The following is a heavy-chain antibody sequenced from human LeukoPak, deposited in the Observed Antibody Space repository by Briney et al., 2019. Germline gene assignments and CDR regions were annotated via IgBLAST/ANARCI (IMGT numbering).Heavy chain of an antibody. CDR1: GFTVSSNY. CDR3: ARGDGVYVY. V-gene: IGHV3-53*01. J-gene: IGHJ4*02. D-gene: IGHD5/OR15-5a*01. CDR2: IYFGCNT. Sequence: PRGSLRLSCAASGFTVSSNYMTWVRQAPGQGLEWVSVIYFGCNTYYADSVKGRFTISRDNSKNTVYLQMNSLRVEDTAVYYCARGDGVYVYWGQGTLVPVSS.